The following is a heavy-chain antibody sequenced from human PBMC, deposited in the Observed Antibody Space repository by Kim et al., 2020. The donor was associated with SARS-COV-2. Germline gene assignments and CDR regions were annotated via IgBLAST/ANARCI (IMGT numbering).Heavy chain of an antibody. Sequence: GESLKISCKGSGYSFTSYWIGWVRQMPGKGLEWMGIIYPGDSDTRYSPSFQGQVTISADKSISTAYLQWSSLKASDTAMYYCARQCGDYGDLRVTECFDYWGQGTLVTVSS. J-gene: IGHJ4*02. D-gene: IGHD4-17*01. V-gene: IGHV5-51*01. CDR1: GYSFTSYW. CDR2: IYPGDSDT. CDR3: ARQCGDYGDLRVTECFDY.